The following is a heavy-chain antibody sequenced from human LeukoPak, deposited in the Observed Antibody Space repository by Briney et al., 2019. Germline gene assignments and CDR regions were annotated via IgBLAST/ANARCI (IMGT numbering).Heavy chain of an antibody. V-gene: IGHV4-39*07. CDR2: IYYSGST. J-gene: IGHJ4*02. CDR1: GGSISSSSYY. D-gene: IGHD1-14*01. CDR3: ARGPPAYYFDY. Sequence: SETLSLTCTVSGGSISSSSYYWGWIRQPPGKGLEWIGSIYYSGSTYYNPSLKSRVTMSVDTSKNQFSLKLSSVTAADTAVYYCARGPPAYYFDYWGQGTLVTVSS.